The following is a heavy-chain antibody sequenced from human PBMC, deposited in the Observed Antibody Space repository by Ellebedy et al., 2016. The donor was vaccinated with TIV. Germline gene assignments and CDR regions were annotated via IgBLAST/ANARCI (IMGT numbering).Heavy chain of an antibody. Sequence: GESLKISCAASGLMFSSYWMSWVRQAPGKGLEWVANIKQDGSEKKYVDSVKGRFTISRDNAKSSLYLQMNSLRAEDTAIYYCARGGIVGADPGYWGQGTLVTVSS. D-gene: IGHD1-26*01. V-gene: IGHV3-7*01. J-gene: IGHJ4*02. CDR3: ARGGIVGADPGY. CDR2: IKQDGSEK. CDR1: GLMFSSYW.